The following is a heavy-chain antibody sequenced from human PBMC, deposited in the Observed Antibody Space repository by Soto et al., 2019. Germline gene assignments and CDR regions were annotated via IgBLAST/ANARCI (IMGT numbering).Heavy chain of an antibody. CDR1: GYHFTDFS. D-gene: IGHD2-21*01. CDR2: VSPYYGNT. V-gene: IGHV1-18*01. CDR3: GRQVLLCDF. J-gene: IGHJ4*02. Sequence: QIQLVQSGLEVTKPGASVKVSCKTSGYHFTDFSITWVRQATGQGLEWMGWVSPYYGNTKYTEKCQHRVTMTADTSTNTVYLELRTLTSDDTAIYYFGRQVLLCDFWGQGPLVTVSS.